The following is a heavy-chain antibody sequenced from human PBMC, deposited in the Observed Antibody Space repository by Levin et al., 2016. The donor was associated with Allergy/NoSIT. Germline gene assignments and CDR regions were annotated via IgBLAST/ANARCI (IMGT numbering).Heavy chain of an antibody. Sequence: WVRQAPGQGLEWMGGIIPIFGTANYAQKFQGRVTITADESTSTAYMELSSLRSEDTAVYYCAKSTLKYYYDSSGYQTTGEAFDIWGQGTMVTVSS. V-gene: IGHV1-69*01. CDR3: AKSTLKYYYDSSGYQTTGEAFDI. J-gene: IGHJ3*02. D-gene: IGHD3-22*01. CDR2: IIPIFGTA.